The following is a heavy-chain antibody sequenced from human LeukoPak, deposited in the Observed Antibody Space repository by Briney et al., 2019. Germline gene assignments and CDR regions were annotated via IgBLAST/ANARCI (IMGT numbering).Heavy chain of an antibody. CDR3: ARDYSSGWPTHSYFNY. J-gene: IGHJ4*02. V-gene: IGHV3-7*01. D-gene: IGHD6-19*01. CDR2: IKQDGSEK. CDR1: GFTFSSYW. Sequence: GGSLRLSCAASGFTFSSYWMSWVRQAPGKGLEWVANIKQDGSEKYYVDSVKGRFTISRDNAKNSLYLQMNSLRAEDTAVYYCARDYSSGWPTHSYFNYWGQGTLVTFSS.